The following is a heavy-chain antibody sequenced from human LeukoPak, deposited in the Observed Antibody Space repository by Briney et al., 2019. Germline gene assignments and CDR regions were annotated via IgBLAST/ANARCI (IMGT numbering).Heavy chain of an antibody. D-gene: IGHD3-22*01. CDR3: AKGIVYYYDSNGYYYAF. CDR2: ISGSGGST. V-gene: IGHV3-23*01. J-gene: IGHJ4*02. Sequence: PGGSLRLSCAASGFTFSSYAMSWVRQAPGKGLEWVSAISGSGGSTYYADSVKGRFTISRDNSKNTLYLQMNSLRAEDTAVYYCAKGIVYYYDSNGYYYAFWGQGTLVTVSS. CDR1: GFTFSSYA.